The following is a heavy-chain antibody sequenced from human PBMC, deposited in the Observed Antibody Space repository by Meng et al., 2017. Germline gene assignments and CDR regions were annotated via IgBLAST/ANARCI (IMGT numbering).Heavy chain of an antibody. J-gene: IGHJ3*02. CDR1: GFTFSSYW. CDR2: IKQDGSEK. D-gene: IGHD3-22*01. CDR3: AKDLDYYDSSGYYIHDAFDI. V-gene: IGHV3-7*03. Sequence: GGSLRLSCAASGFTFSSYWMSWVRQAPGKGLEWVANIKQDGSEKYYVDSVKGRFTISRDNAKNSLYLQMNSLRAEDTAVYYCAKDLDYYDSSGYYIHDAFDIWGQGTMVTVSS.